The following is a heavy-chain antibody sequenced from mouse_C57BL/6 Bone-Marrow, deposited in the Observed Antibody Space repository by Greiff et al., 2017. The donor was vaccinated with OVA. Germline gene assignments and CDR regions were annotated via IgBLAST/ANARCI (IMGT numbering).Heavy chain of an antibody. J-gene: IGHJ1*03. D-gene: IGHD1-1*01. V-gene: IGHV1-26*01. CDR3: ARSPSYDGSSYEYFDV. CDR2: INPNNGGT. Sequence: EVQLQQSGPELVKPGASVKISCKASGYTFTDYYMNWVKQSHGKSLEWIGDINPNNGGTSYNQKFKGKATLTVDKSSSTAYMELRSLTSEDSAVYYCARSPSYDGSSYEYFDVWGTGTTVTVSS. CDR1: GYTFTDYY.